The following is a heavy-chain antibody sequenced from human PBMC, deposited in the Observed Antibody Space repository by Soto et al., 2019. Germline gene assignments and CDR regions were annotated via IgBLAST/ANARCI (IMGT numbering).Heavy chain of an antibody. CDR1: GFTFSSYS. J-gene: IGHJ6*02. CDR3: ARVFPLSGSKVPYHNMAV. V-gene: IGHV3-30*04. CDR2: LSFDGSNQ. D-gene: IGHD1-26*01. Sequence: GGSLRLSCAASGFTFSSYSMHWVRQAPGEGLEWVAVLSFDGSNQYYADSVKGRFTISRDNSKNTLYLQMNSLRAEDTALYFCARVFPLSGSKVPYHNMAVWGRGAAVTLSS.